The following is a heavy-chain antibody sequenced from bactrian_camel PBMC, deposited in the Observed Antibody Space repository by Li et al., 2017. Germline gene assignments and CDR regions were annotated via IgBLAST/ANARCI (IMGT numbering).Heavy chain of an antibody. CDR1: GFTFGSYW. J-gene: IGHJ4*01. CDR3: VRAGATYCSSGYCLGRSY. CDR2: IPTGDDTT. D-gene: IGHD2*01. V-gene: IGHV3S1*01. Sequence: QVQLVESGGGLVQPGGSLRLSCVGSGFTFGSYWIYWVRQVPGKGLEWVATIPTGDDTTNSADAVKGRFTLSRENAKNTVYLQMDSLKPDDTAVYYCVRAGATYCSSGYCLGRSYWGQGTQVTVS.